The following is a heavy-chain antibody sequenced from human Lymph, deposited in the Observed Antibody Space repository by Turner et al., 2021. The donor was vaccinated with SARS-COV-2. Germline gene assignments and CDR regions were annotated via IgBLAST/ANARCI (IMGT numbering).Heavy chain of an antibody. V-gene: IGHV3-43*02. CDR2: ISGDGGGT. J-gene: IGHJ4*02. CDR1: GFTFDDYA. CDR3: AKDPGYCSGGSCYSRTYFDF. D-gene: IGHD2-15*01. Sequence: EVQLVASVGGVVQPGGYLRLSCAASGFTFDDYAMHWVRQAPGKGLEWVSLISGDGGGTYYADSVKGRFTISRDNSKNSLSLQMNSLRAEDTALYYCAKDPGYCSGGSCYSRTYFDFWGQGTLVTVSA.